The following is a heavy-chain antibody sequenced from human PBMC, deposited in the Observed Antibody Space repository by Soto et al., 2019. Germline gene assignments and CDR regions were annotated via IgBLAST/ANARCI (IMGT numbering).Heavy chain of an antibody. J-gene: IGHJ6*02. CDR2: INHSGST. CDR1: GGSFSGYY. CDR3: ARATRIAMVRGLYGMDV. V-gene: IGHV4-34*01. Sequence: KPSETLSLTCAVYGGSFSGYYWSWIRQPPGKGLEWIGEINHSGSTNYNPSLKSRVTISVDTSKNQFSLKLSSVTAADTAVYYCARATRIAMVRGLYGMDVWGQGTTVTVSS. D-gene: IGHD3-10*01.